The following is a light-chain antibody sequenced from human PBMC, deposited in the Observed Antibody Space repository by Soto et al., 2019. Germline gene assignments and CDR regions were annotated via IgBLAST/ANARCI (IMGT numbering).Light chain of an antibody. Sequence: QSALTQPPSASGSPGQSVTISCTGTSSDVGASEYVSWYQQHPGKAPKLMIYQVSKRPSGVPDRFSGSRSGNTASLTVSGLQAEDEADYYCTSYTSSYIFVLGGGPKVTVL. CDR1: SSDVGASEY. V-gene: IGLV2-8*01. J-gene: IGLJ1*01. CDR3: TSYTSSYIFV. CDR2: QVS.